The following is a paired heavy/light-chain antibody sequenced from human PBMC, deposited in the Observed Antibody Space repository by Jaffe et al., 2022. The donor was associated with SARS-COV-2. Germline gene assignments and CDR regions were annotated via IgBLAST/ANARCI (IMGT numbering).Light chain of an antibody. Sequence: DIQMTQSPSSLSASVGDRVTITCRASQTIRDFLNWYQLKPGRAPKLLIYSASNLQNGIPSRFSGSGFGTDFTLTISSLQPEDFATYYCQQSYNTPRTFGQGTKVEIK. CDR2: SAS. J-gene: IGKJ1*01. CDR1: QTIRDF. V-gene: IGKV1-39*01. CDR3: QQSYNTPRT.
Heavy chain of an antibody. J-gene: IGHJ4*02. CDR2: ISERGTIK. CDR3: ARDQYSSSVGTPDY. V-gene: IGHV3-11*01. D-gene: IGHD6-13*01. Sequence: QVQVVESGGGLVKPGGSLRLSCAASGFTFSDHYMSWIRQAPGKGLEWIADISERGTIKYYADSVQGRFTISRDNAKNAIYLQMNSLRVEETAVYYCARDQYSSSVGTPDYWGQGTLVTVSS. CDR1: GFTFSDHY.